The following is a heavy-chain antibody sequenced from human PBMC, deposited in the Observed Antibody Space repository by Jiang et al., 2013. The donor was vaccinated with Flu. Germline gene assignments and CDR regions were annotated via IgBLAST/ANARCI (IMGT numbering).Heavy chain of an antibody. CDR2: ISSSSKTI. D-gene: IGHD3-3*01. V-gene: IGHV3-11*01. CDR1: GFTFSDYY. CDR3: ARVAVRRFADGAFDI. J-gene: IGHJ3*02. Sequence: LVEPGGSLRLSCTASGFTFSDYYMNWIRQAPGKGPEWLSHISSSSKTIYHAASVKGRFTISRDNAQNTLYLQMNSLRAEDTAVYFCARVAVRRFADGAFDIWGQGTMVTVSS.